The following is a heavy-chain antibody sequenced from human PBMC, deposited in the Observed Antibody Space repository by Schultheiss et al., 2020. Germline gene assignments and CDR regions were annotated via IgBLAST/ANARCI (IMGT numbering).Heavy chain of an antibody. Sequence: GGSLRLSCAASGFTFRGYAMSWVRQAPGKGLEWVSAISGSGGSTYYADSVKGRFTISRDNSKNTLYLQMNSLRAEDTAVYYCAKGLGISRLGLDYWGKGTLVTVSS. J-gene: IGHJ4*02. V-gene: IGHV3-23*01. CDR2: ISGSGGST. CDR3: AKGLGISRLGLDY. CDR1: GFTFRGYA. D-gene: IGHD1-26*01.